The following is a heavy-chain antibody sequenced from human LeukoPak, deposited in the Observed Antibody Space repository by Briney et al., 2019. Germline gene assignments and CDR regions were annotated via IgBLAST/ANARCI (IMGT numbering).Heavy chain of an antibody. CDR3: AKGQVLRYFDWPQNYFDY. J-gene: IGHJ4*02. V-gene: IGHV3-7*02. Sequence: GGSLRLSCAASGFTFSSYWMSWVRQAPGKGLEWVANIKQDGSEKYYADSVKGRFTISRDNSKNTLYLQMNSLRAEDTAVYYCAKGQVLRYFDWPQNYFDYWGQGTLVTVSS. CDR1: GFTFSSYW. D-gene: IGHD3-9*01. CDR2: IKQDGSEK.